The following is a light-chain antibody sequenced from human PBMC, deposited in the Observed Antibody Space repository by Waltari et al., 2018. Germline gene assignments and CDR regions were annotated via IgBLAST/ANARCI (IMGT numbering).Light chain of an antibody. J-gene: IGKJ1*01. CDR3: QQYGSSPET. Sequence: EIVLTQSPGTLSLSPGERATLSCRASQSVSGSYLAWYQQKPGQAPRLLIYGASNRATGIPDRISGSGSGTDFTLTISRLESEDFAVYCCQQYGSSPETFGPGSKVEAK. V-gene: IGKV3-20*01. CDR2: GAS. CDR1: QSVSGSY.